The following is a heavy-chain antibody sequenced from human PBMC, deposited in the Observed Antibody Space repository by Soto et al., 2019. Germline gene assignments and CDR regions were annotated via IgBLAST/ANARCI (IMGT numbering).Heavy chain of an antibody. V-gene: IGHV4-59*01. CDR2: LYYGRSA. CDR3: PLLSMEVLPES. D-gene: IGHD3-3*02. Sequence: QVQLQESGPGLVKPSETLSLTCAVSGDSISSYYCMWIRQPPGKGLESIGYLYYGRSANYNPSLKVRVTWQLATSTNQCPLTLASMTVAAPAGYYCPLLSMEVLPESWGQGTLVTVSS. CDR1: GDSISSYY. J-gene: IGHJ5*02.